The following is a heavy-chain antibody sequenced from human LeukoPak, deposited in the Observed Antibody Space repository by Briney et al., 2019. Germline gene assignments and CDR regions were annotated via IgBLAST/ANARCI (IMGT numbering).Heavy chain of an antibody. CDR1: GFTFSSYA. CDR2: ISSNGGST. V-gene: IGHV3-64D*06. J-gene: IGHJ1*01. Sequence: PGGSLRLCYSAFGFTFSSYAMRWVRQALGKALEYVSGISSNGGSTYYADSVKGRFTISRDHSKNTLYLQMSRLRAEHTAVYYCLKGGGRSWREYFQHWGQATLVTVSS. CDR3: LKGGGRSWREYFQH. D-gene: IGHD6-13*01.